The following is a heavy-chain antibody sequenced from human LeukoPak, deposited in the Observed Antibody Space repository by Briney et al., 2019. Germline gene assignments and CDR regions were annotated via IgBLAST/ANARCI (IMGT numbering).Heavy chain of an antibody. CDR1: GGSISSYY. CDR3: ARSGPYYYYYYMDV. J-gene: IGHJ6*03. CDR2: IYYSGST. V-gene: IGHV4-59*08. D-gene: IGHD2-8*02. Sequence: SETLSLTCTVSGGSISSYYRSWIRQPPGKGLEWIGYIYYSGSTNYNPSLKSRVTISVDTSKNQFSLKLSSVTAADTAVYYCARSGPYYYYYYMDVWGKGTTVTISS.